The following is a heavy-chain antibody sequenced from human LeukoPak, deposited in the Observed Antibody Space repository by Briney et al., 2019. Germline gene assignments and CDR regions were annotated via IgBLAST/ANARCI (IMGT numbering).Heavy chain of an antibody. J-gene: IGHJ4*02. CDR2: IWFDESKK. CDR1: GFTFSSHG. D-gene: IGHD3-22*01. V-gene: IGHV3-33*01. CDR3: VRDSGEIPNTYYYDSSGYLNY. Sequence: GSLRLSCAASGFTFSSHGMHWVRQPPGKGLEWVAVIWFDESKKYYADSVKGRFTISRDNSRNNLYLQMNSLRAEDTAMYYCVRDSGEIPNTYYYDSSGYLNYWGQGTLITDSS.